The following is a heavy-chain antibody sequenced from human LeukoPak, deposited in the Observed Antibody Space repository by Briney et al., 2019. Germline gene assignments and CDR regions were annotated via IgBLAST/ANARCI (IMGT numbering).Heavy chain of an antibody. CDR3: ARCPSPGWFDP. J-gene: IGHJ5*02. CDR2: IYYSGGT. CDR1: GGSISSDDYY. V-gene: IGHV4-30-4*08. Sequence: PSQTLSLNCTVSGGSISSDDYYWSWIRQPPGKGLEWIGFIYYSGGTYYKPSLKSRVTISMDTSKNQFSLRLSSVTAADTAVYYCARCPSPGWFDPWGQGTLVAVSS.